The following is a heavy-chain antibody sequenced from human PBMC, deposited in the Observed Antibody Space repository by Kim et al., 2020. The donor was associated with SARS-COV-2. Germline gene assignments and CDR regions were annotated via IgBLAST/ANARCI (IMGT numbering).Heavy chain of an antibody. J-gene: IGHJ5*02. V-gene: IGHV4-34*01. CDR3: ARGRRYYDSSGYYPWFDP. CDR2: INHSGST. Sequence: SETLSLTCAVYGGSFSGYYWSWIRQPPGKGLEWIGEINHSGSTNYNPSLKSRVTISVDTSKNQFSLKLSSVTAADTAVYYCARGRRYYDSSGYYPWFDPWGQGTLVTVSS. CDR1: GGSFSGYY. D-gene: IGHD3-22*01.